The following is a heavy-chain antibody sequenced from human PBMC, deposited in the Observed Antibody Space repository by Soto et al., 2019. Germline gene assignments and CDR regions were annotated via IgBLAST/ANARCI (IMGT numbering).Heavy chain of an antibody. J-gene: IGHJ6*02. CDR3: ARALGCTNGVCYKYGMHV. D-gene: IGHD2-8*01. Sequence: PGGSPRLSCAASGFTFSSYSMNWVRQAPGKGLEWVSSISISISYIYYADSVKGRFTISRDNAKNSLYLQMNSLRAEDTAVYYCARALGCTNGVCYKYGMHVRGQGTKVSGS. V-gene: IGHV3-21*01. CDR1: GFTFSSYS. CDR2: ISISISYI.